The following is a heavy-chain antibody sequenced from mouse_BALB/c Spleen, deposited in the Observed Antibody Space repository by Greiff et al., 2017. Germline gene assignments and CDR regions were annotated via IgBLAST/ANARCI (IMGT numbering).Heavy chain of an antibody. CDR2: INPSTGYT. Sequence: VQLQESGAELAKPGASVKMSCKASGYTFTSYWMHWVKQRPGQGLEWIGYINPSTGYTEYNQKFKDKATLTADKSSSTAYMQLSSLTSEDSAVYYCARRGYYRYDAFDYWGQGTTLTVSS. CDR3: ARRGYYRYDAFDY. V-gene: IGHV1-7*01. CDR1: GYTFTSYW. J-gene: IGHJ2*01. D-gene: IGHD2-14*01.